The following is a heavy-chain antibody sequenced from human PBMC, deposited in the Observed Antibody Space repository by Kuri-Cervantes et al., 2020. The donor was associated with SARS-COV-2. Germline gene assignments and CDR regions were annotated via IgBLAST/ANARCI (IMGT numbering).Heavy chain of an antibody. D-gene: IGHD3-10*01. J-gene: IGHJ6*03. CDR3: ARCGGSGSYISHYYYYMDV. V-gene: IGHV3-11*04. Sequence: LSLTCTVSGGSISSHYWSWIRQAPGKGLEWVSYISSSGSTIYYADSVKGRFTISRDNAKNSLYLQMNSLRAEDTAVYYCARCGGSGSYISHYYYYMDVWGKGTTVTVSS. CDR2: ISSSGSTI. CDR1: GGSISSHY.